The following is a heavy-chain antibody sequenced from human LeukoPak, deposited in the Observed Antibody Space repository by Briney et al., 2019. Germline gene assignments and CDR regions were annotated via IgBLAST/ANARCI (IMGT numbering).Heavy chain of an antibody. D-gene: IGHD1-26*01. J-gene: IGHJ4*02. Sequence: GGSLRLSCAASGFTFSSYSMNWVRQAPGKGLEWVSYISSSSSTIYYADSVKGRFTISRDNAKNSLYLQMNSLRAEDTAVYYCARDVGWELPDYWGQGTLVTVSS. CDR3: ARDVGWELPDY. CDR1: GFTFSSYS. V-gene: IGHV3-48*01. CDR2: ISSSSSTI.